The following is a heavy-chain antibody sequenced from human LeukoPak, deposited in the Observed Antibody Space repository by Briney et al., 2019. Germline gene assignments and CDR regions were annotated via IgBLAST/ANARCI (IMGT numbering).Heavy chain of an antibody. Sequence: GGSLRLSCAASGFTFSSYSMNWVRLAPGKGLEWVSSISSSSSYIYYADSVKGRFTISRDNAKNSLYLQMNSLRAEDTAVYYCARDGCGGDCFPNDYWGQGTLVTVSS. CDR2: ISSSSSYI. V-gene: IGHV3-21*01. CDR3: ARDGCGGDCFPNDY. D-gene: IGHD2-21*02. J-gene: IGHJ4*02. CDR1: GFTFSSYS.